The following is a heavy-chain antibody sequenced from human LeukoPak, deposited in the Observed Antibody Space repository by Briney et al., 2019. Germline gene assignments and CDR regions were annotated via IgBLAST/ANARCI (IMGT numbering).Heavy chain of an antibody. D-gene: IGHD6-25*01. J-gene: IGHJ4*02. CDR1: GFTVSGNY. CDR3: AGGNTWPGLSY. V-gene: IGHV3-53*01. Sequence: GGSLRLSCAASGFTVSGNYMSWVRQAPGKGLEWVSVIYTAGSTYNADSVKGRFTISRDRSKNTLYLQMNTLRAEDTAVYFCAGGNTWPGLSYWGQGTLLTVSS. CDR2: IYTAGST.